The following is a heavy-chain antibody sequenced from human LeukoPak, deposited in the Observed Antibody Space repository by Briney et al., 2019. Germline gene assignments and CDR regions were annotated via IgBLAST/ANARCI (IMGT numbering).Heavy chain of an antibody. CDR1: GYTFTGYY. V-gene: IGHV1-18*04. CDR2: ISAYNGNT. Sequence: ASVKVSCKASGYTFTGYYMHWVRQAPGQGLEWMGWISAYNGNTNYAQKLQGRVTMTTDTSTSTAYMELRSLRSDDTAVYYCARGGGAYDFWSGYSGFDYWGQGTLVTVSS. D-gene: IGHD3-3*01. J-gene: IGHJ4*02. CDR3: ARGGGAYDFWSGYSGFDY.